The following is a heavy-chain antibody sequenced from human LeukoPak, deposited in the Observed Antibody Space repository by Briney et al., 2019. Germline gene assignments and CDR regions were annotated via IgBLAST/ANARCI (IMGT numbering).Heavy chain of an antibody. CDR1: GFTFSSYG. Sequence: GGSLRLSCAASGFTFSSYGMHWVRQAPGKGLEWVAVIWYDGSNKYYADSVKGRFTISRDNAESSLYLQLNSLGAEDTAVYYCARDGYSGWQKEYWGQGTLVTVSS. CDR3: ARDGYSGWQKEY. D-gene: IGHD5-12*01. J-gene: IGHJ4*02. V-gene: IGHV3-33*01. CDR2: IWYDGSNK.